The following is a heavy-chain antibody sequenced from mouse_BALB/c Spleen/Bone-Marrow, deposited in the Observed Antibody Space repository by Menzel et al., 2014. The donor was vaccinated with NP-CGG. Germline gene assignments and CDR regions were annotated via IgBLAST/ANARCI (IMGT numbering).Heavy chain of an antibody. CDR2: ILPGSGST. CDR3: ARGGVRGGYWYFDV. CDR1: DYTFSSYW. V-gene: IGHV1-9*01. J-gene: IGHJ1*01. Sequence: QVQLQQSGAELMKPGASVKISCKATDYTFSSYWIEWVKQRPGHGLEWIGEILPGSGSTNYNEKFKGKATFTADTSSNTAYMQLSGLTSELSAVYYGARGGVRGGYWYFDVWGAGTTVTVSS.